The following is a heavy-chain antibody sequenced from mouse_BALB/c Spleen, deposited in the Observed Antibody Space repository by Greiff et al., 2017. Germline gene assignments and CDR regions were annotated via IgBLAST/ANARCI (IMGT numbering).Heavy chain of an antibody. J-gene: IGHJ2*01. V-gene: IGHV5-4*02. CDR3: ARDGGYQYYFDY. CDR2: ISDGGSYT. D-gene: IGHD5-1-1*01. Sequence: EVMLVESGGGLVKPGGSLKLSCAASGFTFSDYYMYWVRQTPEKRLEWVATISDGGSYTYYPDSVKGRFTISRDNAKNNLYLQMSSLKSEDTAMYYCARDGGYQYYFDYWGQGTTLTVSS. CDR1: GFTFSDYY.